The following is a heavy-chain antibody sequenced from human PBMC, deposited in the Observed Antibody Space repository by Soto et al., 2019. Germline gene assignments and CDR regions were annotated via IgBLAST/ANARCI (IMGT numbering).Heavy chain of an antibody. CDR2: IIPIFGTA. CDR3: AREEEWELRGNWFDP. Sequence: QVQLLQAGAEVKKPGSSVKFSCKASGGTFSSYAISWVRQSPGQGREWLGWIIPIFGTANYAQKFQGRVRITAAEYTSKAHMELSRLRSADTAVYDYAREEEWELRGNWFDPWGQGTLVTVSS. J-gene: IGHJ5*02. D-gene: IGHD1-26*01. CDR1: GGTFSSYA. V-gene: IGHV1-69*01.